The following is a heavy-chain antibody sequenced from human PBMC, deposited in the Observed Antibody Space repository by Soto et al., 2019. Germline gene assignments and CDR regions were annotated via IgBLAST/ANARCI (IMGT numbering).Heavy chain of an antibody. Sequence: GGSLRLSCAASGFSFSTFWMHWVRQAPGKGLVWVSRIDSDGSSTTYADSVKGRSTISRDNAKNTLYLQMNSLRAEDTAVYYCARDYYYYAMGVWGQGTTVTVSS. CDR1: GFSFSTFW. CDR3: ARDYYYYAMGV. V-gene: IGHV3-74*01. J-gene: IGHJ6*02. CDR2: IDSDGSST.